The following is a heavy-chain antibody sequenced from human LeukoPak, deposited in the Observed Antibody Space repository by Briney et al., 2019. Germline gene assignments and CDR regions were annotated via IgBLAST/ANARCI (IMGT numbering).Heavy chain of an antibody. CDR3: ARHGTVLMVYADYYFDY. Sequence: NPSETLSLTCAVSGYSISSGYYWGWIRQPPGKGLGWIGSIYHSGSTYYNPSLKSRVTISVDTSKNQFSLKLSSVTAADTAVYYCARHGTVLMVYADYYFDYWGQGTLVTVSS. J-gene: IGHJ4*02. CDR1: GYSISSGYY. D-gene: IGHD2-8*01. CDR2: IYHSGST. V-gene: IGHV4-38-2*01.